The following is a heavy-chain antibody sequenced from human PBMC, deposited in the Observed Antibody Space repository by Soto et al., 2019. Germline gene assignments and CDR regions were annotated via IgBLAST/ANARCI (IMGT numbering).Heavy chain of an antibody. CDR1: GGTFSSYA. CDR3: ARVRGQQQLEEVWFDP. V-gene: IGHV1-69*13. CDR2: IIPIFGTA. Sequence: KMLPASVKVSCKASGGTFSSYAISWVRQAPGQGLEWMGGIIPIFGTANYAQKFQGRVTITADESTSTAYMELSGLRSEDTAVYYCARVRGQQQLEEVWFDPWGQGTLVTVSS. D-gene: IGHD6-13*01. J-gene: IGHJ5*02.